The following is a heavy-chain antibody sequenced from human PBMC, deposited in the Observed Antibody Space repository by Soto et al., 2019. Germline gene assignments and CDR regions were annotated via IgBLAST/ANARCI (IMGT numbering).Heavy chain of an antibody. V-gene: IGHV3-53*01. Sequence: GGSLRLSCAASEFTVTNNEMSWVRQAPGKGLEWVSILYSGGNTYYADSVEGRFTISRDGSKNTLYLHMNSLRAEDTAVYYCALRRVAYADFWGQGTRVTVSS. CDR1: EFTVTNNE. D-gene: IGHD2-2*01. J-gene: IGHJ4*02. CDR2: LYSGGNT. CDR3: ALRRVAYADF.